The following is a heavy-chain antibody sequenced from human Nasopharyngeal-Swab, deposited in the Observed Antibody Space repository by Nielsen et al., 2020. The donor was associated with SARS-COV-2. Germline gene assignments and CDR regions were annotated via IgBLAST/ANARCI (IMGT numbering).Heavy chain of an antibody. V-gene: IGHV4-61*01. CDR3: ARDSRAYYYYGMDV. CDR1: GGSVSSGSYY. D-gene: IGHD2-2*01. Sequence: SETLSFTCTVSGGSVSSGSYYWSWIRQPPGKGLEWIGYIYYSGSTNYNPSLKSRVIISVDTSKNQFSLKLTSVTAADTAVYYCARDSRAYYYYGMDVWGQGTTVTVSS. J-gene: IGHJ6*02. CDR2: IYYSGST.